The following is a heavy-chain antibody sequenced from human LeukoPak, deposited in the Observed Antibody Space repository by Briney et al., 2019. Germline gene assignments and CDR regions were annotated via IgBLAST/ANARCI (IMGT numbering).Heavy chain of an antibody. J-gene: IGHJ4*02. D-gene: IGHD1-20*01. CDR1: GGTFSSYA. CDR3: ARAGRRELTGYY. Sequence: SVKVSCKASGGTFSSYAISWVRQAPGQRLEWMGGIIPIFGTANYAQKFQGRVTITADESTSTAYMELSSLRSEDTAVYYCARAGRRELTGYYWGQGTLVTVSS. CDR2: IIPIFGTA. V-gene: IGHV1-69*13.